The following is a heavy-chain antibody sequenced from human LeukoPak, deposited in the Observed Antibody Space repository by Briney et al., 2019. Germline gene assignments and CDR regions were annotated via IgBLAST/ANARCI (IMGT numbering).Heavy chain of an antibody. CDR1: GGSFSGYY. V-gene: IGHV4-34*01. D-gene: IGHD3-3*01. CDR2: INHSGST. CDR3: ARGEAPPDFWSGKEYDY. Sequence: SETLSLTCAVYGGSFSGYYWSWIRQPPGKGLEWIGEINHSGSTNYNPSLKSRVTISVDTSKNQFSLKLSSVTAADTAVCYCARGEAPPDFWSGKEYDYWGQGTLVTVSS. J-gene: IGHJ4*02.